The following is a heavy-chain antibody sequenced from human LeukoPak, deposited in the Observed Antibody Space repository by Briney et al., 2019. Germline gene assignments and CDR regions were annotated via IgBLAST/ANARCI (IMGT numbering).Heavy chain of an antibody. D-gene: IGHD6-19*01. CDR2: ISSSSSCI. CDR3: ARAPVGSGWPFDY. Sequence: GGSLRLSCAASGFTFSSYSMNWVRQALGKGLEWVSSISSSSSCIYYADSVKGRFTISRDNAKNSLYLQMNSLRAEDTAVYYCARAPVGSGWPFDYWGQGTLVTVSS. J-gene: IGHJ4*02. CDR1: GFTFSSYS. V-gene: IGHV3-21*01.